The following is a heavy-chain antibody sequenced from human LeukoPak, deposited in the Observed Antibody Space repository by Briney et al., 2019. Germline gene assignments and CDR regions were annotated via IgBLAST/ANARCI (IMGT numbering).Heavy chain of an antibody. CDR3: EGLTYCTTSTCYVSAY. D-gene: IGHD2-2*01. J-gene: IGHJ4*02. Sequence: GGSLRLSCAASGFTFSSYAMSWVRQAPGKGLEWVSAISGSGGSTYYADSVKGRFTISRDNSENTLYLQMNSLKPEDTAVYYCEGLTYCTTSTCYVSAYWGQGTLVTVSS. CDR2: ISGSGGST. CDR1: GFTFSSYA. V-gene: IGHV3-23*01.